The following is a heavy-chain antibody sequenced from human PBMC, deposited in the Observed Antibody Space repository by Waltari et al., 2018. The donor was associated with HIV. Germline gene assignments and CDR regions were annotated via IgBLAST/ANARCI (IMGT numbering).Heavy chain of an antibody. V-gene: IGHV4-39*02. CDR1: GGSINSPNYF. CDR3: AIQTADHFDY. D-gene: IGHD7-27*01. CDR2: VYYSGST. Sequence: QLQLQESGPGLVKPSETRSLTCTVSGGSINSPNYFWVWVRQPPGKGLEWIGSVYYSGSTYYNPSLKSRVSISGDTSNTHFSLNLHSVTAADTAVYYCAIQTADHFDYWGQGTLVTVSS. J-gene: IGHJ4*02.